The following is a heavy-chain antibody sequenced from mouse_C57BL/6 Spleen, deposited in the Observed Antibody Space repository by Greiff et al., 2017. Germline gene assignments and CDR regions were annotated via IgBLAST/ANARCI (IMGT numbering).Heavy chain of an antibody. D-gene: IGHD2-3*01. CDR1: GYTFTSYW. V-gene: IGHV1-69*01. J-gene: IGHJ4*01. CDR2: IDPSDSYT. CDR3: ARDDGYYVGAMDY. Sequence: QVQLKQPGAELVMPGASVKLSCKASGYTFTSYWMHWVKQRPGQGLEWIGEIDPSDSYTNYNQKFKGKSTLTVDKSSSTAYMQLSSLTSEDSAVYYCARDDGYYVGAMDYWGQGTSVTVSS.